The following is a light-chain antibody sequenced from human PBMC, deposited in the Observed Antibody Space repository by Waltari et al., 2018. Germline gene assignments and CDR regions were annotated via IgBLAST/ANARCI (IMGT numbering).Light chain of an antibody. J-gene: IGKJ1*01. Sequence: SCRASKSVSRSLTWYQQKPGQAPRLLIYDASSRATGIPDRFSGSGSGTDFSLTISRLQPEDFAVYYCQHYVRLPATFGQGTKVEIK. CDR1: KSVSRS. CDR3: QHYVRLPAT. V-gene: IGKV3-20*01. CDR2: DAS.